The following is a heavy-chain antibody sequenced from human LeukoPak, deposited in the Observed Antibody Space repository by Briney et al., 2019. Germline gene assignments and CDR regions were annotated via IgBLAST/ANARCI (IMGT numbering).Heavy chain of an antibody. V-gene: IGHV3-48*03. J-gene: IGHJ6*02. CDR1: GFTFSSYE. D-gene: IGHD1-1*01. Sequence: GGSLRLSCAASGFTFSSYEMNWFRQAPGKGLEWVSYISSSGSTIYYADSVKGRFTISRDNAKNSLYLQMNSLRAEDTAVYFCATYTNWVAGDVWGQGTTVSVSS. CDR3: ATYTNWVAGDV. CDR2: ISSSGSTI.